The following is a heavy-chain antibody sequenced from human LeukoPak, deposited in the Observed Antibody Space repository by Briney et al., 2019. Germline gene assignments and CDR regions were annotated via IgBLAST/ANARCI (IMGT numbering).Heavy chain of an antibody. CDR3: TRDLSGHYSIDY. CDR1: GFSFINYG. CDR2: IWYDGSNK. Sequence: PGGSLRLSCAASGFSFINYGMHWVRQAPGKGLEWMAFIWYDGSNKFYADSVKGRSTISRDNSKNTLYLQVNSLRPEDTAVYYCTRDLSGHYSIDYWGQGTLVTVSP. V-gene: IGHV3-30*02. D-gene: IGHD3-22*01. J-gene: IGHJ4*02.